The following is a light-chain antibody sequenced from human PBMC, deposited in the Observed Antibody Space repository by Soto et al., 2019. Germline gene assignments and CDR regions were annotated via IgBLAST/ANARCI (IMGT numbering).Light chain of an antibody. CDR2: SNN. CDR1: SSNIGSNT. J-gene: IGLJ1*01. CDR3: ASWDDSLNGLYV. V-gene: IGLV1-44*01. Sequence: QSVLTQPPSASGTPGQRVTISCSGISSNIGSNTVNWYQQLPGTAPKLLIYSNNQRPSGVPDRFSGSKSGTSASLAISGLQSEDEADYYCASWDDSLNGLYVFGTGTKVTVL.